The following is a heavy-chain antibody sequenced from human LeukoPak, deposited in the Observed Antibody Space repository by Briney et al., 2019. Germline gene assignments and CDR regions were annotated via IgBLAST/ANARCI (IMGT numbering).Heavy chain of an antibody. CDR1: GFTFSSYG. CDR3: AKVTKQQLVLPQDY. V-gene: IGHV3-30*02. CDR2: IRYDGSNK. J-gene: IGHJ4*02. D-gene: IGHD6-13*01. Sequence: PGGSLRLSYASSGFTFSSYGMHRVRQAPGKGVEWVAFIRYDGSNKYYADSVKGRFTISRDNSKNTLYLQMNSLRSEDTAVYYCAKVTKQQLVLPQDYWGQGTLVTVSS.